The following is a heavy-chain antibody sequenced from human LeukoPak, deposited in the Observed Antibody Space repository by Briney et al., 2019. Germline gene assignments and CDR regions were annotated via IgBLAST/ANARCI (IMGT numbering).Heavy chain of an antibody. Sequence: GGSLRLSCAASGFTFSDYYMSWIRQAPGKGLEWVSYISSSGSTIYYADSVKGRFTISRDNVKNSLYLQMNSLRAEDTAVYYCATGQPGDYGDYPVCWGQGTLVTVSS. CDR3: ATGQPGDYGDYPVC. CDR1: GFTFSDYY. CDR2: ISSSGSTI. V-gene: IGHV3-11*01. D-gene: IGHD4-17*01. J-gene: IGHJ4*02.